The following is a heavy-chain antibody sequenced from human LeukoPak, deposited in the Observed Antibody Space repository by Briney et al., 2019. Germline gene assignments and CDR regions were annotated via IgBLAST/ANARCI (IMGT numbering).Heavy chain of an antibody. V-gene: IGHV1-69*13. Sequence: SVKVSCKASGGTFSSYAISWVRQAPGQGLEWMGGIIPIFGTANYAQKFQGRVTITADESTSTAYMELSSLRSEDTAVYYCARAGSSWYQDDAFDIWGQGTMVTVSS. CDR2: IIPIFGTA. D-gene: IGHD6-13*01. CDR3: ARAGSSWYQDDAFDI. J-gene: IGHJ3*02. CDR1: GGTFSSYA.